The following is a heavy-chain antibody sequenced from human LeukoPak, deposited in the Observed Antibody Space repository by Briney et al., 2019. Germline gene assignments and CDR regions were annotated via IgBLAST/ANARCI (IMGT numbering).Heavy chain of an antibody. CDR3: ASGGLGPGAFDI. V-gene: IGHV1-2*02. CDR1: GYTFTGYY. D-gene: IGHD3-16*01. J-gene: IGHJ3*02. Sequence: ASVKVSRTASGYTFTGYYMHWVRHAPGQRLGWMGWINPNSGGTNYAQKFQGRVTMTRDTSISTDYMELSRLRSDDTAVYYCASGGLGPGAFDIWGQGTMVTVSS. CDR2: INPNSGGT.